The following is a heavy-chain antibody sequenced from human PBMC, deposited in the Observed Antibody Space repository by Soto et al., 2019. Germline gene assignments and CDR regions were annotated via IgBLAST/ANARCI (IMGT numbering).Heavy chain of an antibody. CDR1: GGSISNYY. V-gene: IGHV4-4*07. Sequence: SWTLSLTSCVSGGSISNYYWSCIRQPSGTGLKWIGRIYSSGITYYSPSLESRITMPVDTSKKQFSLKLSSVSAADTAGYYCARDLRVVVPSARYYYSIDVWGQGTTVTVSS. D-gene: IGHD2-2*01. CDR3: ARDLRVVVPSARYYYSIDV. CDR2: IYSSGIT. J-gene: IGHJ6*02.